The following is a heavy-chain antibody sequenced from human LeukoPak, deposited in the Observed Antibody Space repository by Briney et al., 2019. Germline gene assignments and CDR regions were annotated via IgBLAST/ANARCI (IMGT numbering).Heavy chain of an antibody. Sequence: SETLSLTCTVSGGSISGYFWSWIRQPAGRGLEWIGRIYATGTTNYNPSLKSRVTMSVDTSKNQFSLNLTSVTAADTAVYYCAREGGGSNRCLDWGQGTLVTVSS. CDR2: IYATGTT. CDR1: GGSISGYF. J-gene: IGHJ1*01. CDR3: AREGGGSNRCLD. V-gene: IGHV4-4*07. D-gene: IGHD3-16*02.